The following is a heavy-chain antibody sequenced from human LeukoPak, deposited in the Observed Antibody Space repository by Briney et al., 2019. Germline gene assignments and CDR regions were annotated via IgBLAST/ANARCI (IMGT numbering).Heavy chain of an antibody. CDR3: ARRANTAPPYYFDY. V-gene: IGHV4-61*01. J-gene: IGHJ4*02. CDR1: GGSVSSGRYY. Sequence: SETLSLTCTVSGGSVSSGRYYWSWIRQPPGKGLEWIGYIYYSGSTNYNPSLKSRVTISVDTSKNQFSLKLSSVTAADTAVYYCARRANTAPPYYFDYWGQGTLVTVSS. CDR2: IYYSGST. D-gene: IGHD5-18*01.